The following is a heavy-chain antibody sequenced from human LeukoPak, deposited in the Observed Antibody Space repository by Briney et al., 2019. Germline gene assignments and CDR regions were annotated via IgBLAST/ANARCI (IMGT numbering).Heavy chain of an antibody. V-gene: IGHV4-34*01. J-gene: IGHJ4*02. CDR1: GGSFSGYY. CDR3: ARESAARDFDY. CDR2: INHSGST. Sequence: SETLSLTCAVYGGSFSGYYWSWIRQPPGEGLEWIGEINHSGSTNYNPSLKSRVTISVETSKNQFSLKRSSVTAADTAVYYCARESAARDFDYWGQGTLVTVSS. D-gene: IGHD6-6*01.